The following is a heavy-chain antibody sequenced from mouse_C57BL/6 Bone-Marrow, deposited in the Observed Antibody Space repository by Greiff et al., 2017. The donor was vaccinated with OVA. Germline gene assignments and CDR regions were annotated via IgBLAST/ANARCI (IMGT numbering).Heavy chain of an antibody. J-gene: IGHJ3*01. CDR3: ARSMDYGSSRFAY. CDR2: INPSTGGT. V-gene: IGHV1-42*01. Sequence: VQLQQSGPELVKPGASVKISCKASGYSFTGYYMNWVKQSPEKSLEWIGEINPSTGGTTYNQKFKAKATLTVDKSSSTAYMQLKSLTSEDSAVYYCARSMDYGSSRFAYWGQGTLVTVSA. D-gene: IGHD1-1*01. CDR1: GYSFTGYY.